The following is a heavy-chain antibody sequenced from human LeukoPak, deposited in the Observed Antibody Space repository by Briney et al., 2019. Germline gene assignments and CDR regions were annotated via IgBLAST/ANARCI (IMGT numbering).Heavy chain of an antibody. Sequence: SETLSLTCTVSGGSISSYYWSWIRQPPGKGLEWIGYISYSGSTNYNPSLKSRVTISVDTSKNQFSLNLGSVTAADTAVYYCARVGRGDYTWGSYSFDYWGQGTLVTVSS. CDR3: ARVGRGDYTWGSYSFDY. V-gene: IGHV4-59*01. CDR1: GGSISSYY. D-gene: IGHD3-16*01. CDR2: ISYSGST. J-gene: IGHJ4*02.